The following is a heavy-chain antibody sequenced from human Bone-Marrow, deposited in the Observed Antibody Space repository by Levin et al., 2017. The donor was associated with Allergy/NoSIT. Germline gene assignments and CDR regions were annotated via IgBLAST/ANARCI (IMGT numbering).Heavy chain of an antibody. CDR2: SNHSGST. CDR1: GESFSGHY. J-gene: IGHJ4*02. Sequence: SQTLSLTCAVYGESFSGHYWSWIRQPPGKGLEWIGESNHSGSTKYNPSLKSRVTISVDTSKNQFSLKVTSVTAADTAVYYCARGSGGDQRLDYWGQGTLVTVSS. CDR3: ARGSGGDQRLDY. V-gene: IGHV4-34*01. D-gene: IGHD2-21*02.